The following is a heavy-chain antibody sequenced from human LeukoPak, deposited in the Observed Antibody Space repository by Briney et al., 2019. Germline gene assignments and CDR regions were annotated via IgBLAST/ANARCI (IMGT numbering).Heavy chain of an antibody. J-gene: IGHJ5*02. CDR2: INSYGSST. V-gene: IGHV3-74*01. CDR3: VRGGAEYSNGHNWFDP. CDR1: GFTFSSHW. Sequence: TGGSLRLSCAVSGFTFSSHWMHWVRHAPGKGLVWVSRINSYGSSTTYADSVKGRLTISRDNAKNTLYLQMNSLRAEDTAVYYCVRGGAEYSNGHNWFDPWGQGTLVTVSS. D-gene: IGHD2/OR15-2a*01.